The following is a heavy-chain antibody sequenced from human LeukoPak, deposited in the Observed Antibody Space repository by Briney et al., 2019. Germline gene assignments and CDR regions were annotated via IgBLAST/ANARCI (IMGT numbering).Heavy chain of an antibody. CDR2: INHSGST. Sequence: SETLSLTCAVHGGSFSGYYWSWIRQPPGKGLEWIGEINHSGSTNYNPSLKCRVTISVDTSKNQFSLKLSSVTAADTAVYYCARGQGTVTTHWGQGTLVTVSS. J-gene: IGHJ4*02. V-gene: IGHV4-34*01. D-gene: IGHD4-11*01. CDR1: GGSFSGYY. CDR3: ARGQGTVTTH.